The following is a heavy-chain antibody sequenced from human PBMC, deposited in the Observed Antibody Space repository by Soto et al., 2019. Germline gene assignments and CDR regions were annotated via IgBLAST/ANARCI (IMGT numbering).Heavy chain of an antibody. J-gene: IGHJ5*02. CDR2: ISAYNGHT. CDR1: GFTFNNSG. V-gene: IGHV1-18*04. D-gene: IGHD3-3*01. Sequence: ASVKVSCKASGFTFNNSGIRWVRQTPGQGLEWVAWISAYNGHTNDAEKVQGRVTMTTDTSTSTAYMELRLSSVTAADTAIYHCATRITVFGLLIPPFDPWGQGTQVTVSS. CDR3: ATRITVFGLLIPPFDP.